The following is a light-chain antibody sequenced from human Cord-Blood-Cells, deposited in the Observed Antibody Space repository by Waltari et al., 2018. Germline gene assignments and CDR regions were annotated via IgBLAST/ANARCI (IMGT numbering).Light chain of an antibody. CDR3: QQANSFPIT. Sequence: DIHMTQSPSSVSASVGDRVTLTCRASQGISSWLVWYQQKPGKAPKLLIYAASSLQSGVPSRFSGSGSGTDFTLTISSLQPEDFATYYCQQANSFPITFGQGTRLEIK. CDR2: AAS. J-gene: IGKJ5*01. CDR1: QGISSW. V-gene: IGKV1-12*01.